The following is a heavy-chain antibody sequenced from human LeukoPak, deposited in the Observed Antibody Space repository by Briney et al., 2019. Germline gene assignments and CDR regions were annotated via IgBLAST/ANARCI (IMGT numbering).Heavy chain of an antibody. Sequence: ASVTLSCKASGYIFTYYFMHWVRQTPGQGLEWMGIISPKGDFIQYVQKFQARVTMARDTSTSTVFMELRSLMSDDTGVYYCARADHQDFDLWGQGTLDTVSS. J-gene: IGHJ4*02. CDR1: GYIFTYYF. CDR2: ISPKGDFI. CDR3: ARADHQDFDL. D-gene: IGHD1-14*01. V-gene: IGHV1-46*01.